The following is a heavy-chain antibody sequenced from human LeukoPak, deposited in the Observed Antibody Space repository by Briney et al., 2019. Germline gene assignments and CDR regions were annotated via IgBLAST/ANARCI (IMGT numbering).Heavy chain of an antibody. CDR2: IYPDDSDT. CDR1: GYSFNTYW. D-gene: IGHD3-22*01. CDR3: ARRGHYDSSERPGDY. V-gene: IGHV5-51*01. J-gene: IGHJ4*02. Sequence: GESLKISCKGSGYSFNTYWIGWVRQMPGKGLDWMGVIYPDDSDTRYSPSFQGQVTISADKSISTAYLQWSSLKASDTAMYYCARRGHYDSSERPGDYWGQGTLVTVSS.